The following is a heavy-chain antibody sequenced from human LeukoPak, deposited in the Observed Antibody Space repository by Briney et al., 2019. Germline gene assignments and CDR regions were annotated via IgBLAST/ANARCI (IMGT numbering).Heavy chain of an antibody. J-gene: IGHJ5*02. Sequence: SETLSLTCAVYGGSFSGYYWSWIRQPPGKGLEWIGEINHSGSTNYNPSLKSRVTISVDTSKNQFSLKLSSVTAADTAVYYCARVRGSRGNWFDPWGQGTLVTVSS. CDR2: INHSGST. CDR3: ARVRGSRGNWFDP. V-gene: IGHV4-34*01. CDR1: GGSFSGYY. D-gene: IGHD1-26*01.